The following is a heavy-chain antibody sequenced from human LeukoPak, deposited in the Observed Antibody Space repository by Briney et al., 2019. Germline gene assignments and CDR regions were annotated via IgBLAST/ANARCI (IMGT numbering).Heavy chain of an antibody. Sequence: PGGSLRLFCAASGFTFSSYGMHWVRQAPGKGLEWVAFIWYDGSNKYYADSVKGRFTISRDNSKNTLYLQMNSLRAEDTAVYYCAKVVVVAATFHYWGQGTLVTVSS. CDR2: IWYDGSNK. D-gene: IGHD2-15*01. V-gene: IGHV3-30*02. CDR3: AKVVVVAATFHY. CDR1: GFTFSSYG. J-gene: IGHJ4*02.